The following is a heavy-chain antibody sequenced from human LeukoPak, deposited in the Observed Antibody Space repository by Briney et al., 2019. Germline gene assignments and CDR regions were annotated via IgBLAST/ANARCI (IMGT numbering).Heavy chain of an antibody. V-gene: IGHV3-21*01. Sequence: GGSLRLSCAASGFTFSSYSMNWVRQAPGKGLGWVSSISSSSSYIYYADSVKGRFTISRDNAKNSLSLQMNSLRAEDTAVYYCTRDARTTVSYTDCWGQGTLVTVSA. CDR1: GFTFSSYS. CDR2: ISSSSSYI. J-gene: IGHJ4*02. CDR3: TRDARTTVSYTDC. D-gene: IGHD4-11*01.